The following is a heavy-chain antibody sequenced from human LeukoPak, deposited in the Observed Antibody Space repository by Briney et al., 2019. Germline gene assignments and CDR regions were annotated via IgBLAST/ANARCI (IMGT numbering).Heavy chain of an antibody. Sequence: PGGSLRLSCAASGFTFSSYAMSWVRQAPGKGLEWVSAISGSGGSTYYADSVKGRFTISRDNSKNTLYLQMNSLRAEDTAVYYCARGKVVAATHYWFFDLWGRSALVTVSS. J-gene: IGHJ2*01. D-gene: IGHD2-15*01. V-gene: IGHV3-23*01. CDR2: ISGSGGST. CDR1: GFTFSSYA. CDR3: ARGKVVAATHYWFFDL.